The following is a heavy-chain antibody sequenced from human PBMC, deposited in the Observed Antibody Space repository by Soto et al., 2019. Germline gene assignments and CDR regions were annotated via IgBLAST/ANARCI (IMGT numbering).Heavy chain of an antibody. Sequence: GGSLRLSCAAAGFHFSSYGMHWVRPATGKGLEWVAVISYDGSNKYYADSVKGRFTISRDNSKNTLYLQMNSLRAEDTAVYYCARDYYRFNSGYGFSMDVWGQGTTVTVSS. J-gene: IGHJ6*02. D-gene: IGHD5-12*01. CDR2: ISYDGSNK. V-gene: IGHV3-30-3*01. CDR3: ARDYYRFNSGYGFSMDV. CDR1: GFHFSSYG.